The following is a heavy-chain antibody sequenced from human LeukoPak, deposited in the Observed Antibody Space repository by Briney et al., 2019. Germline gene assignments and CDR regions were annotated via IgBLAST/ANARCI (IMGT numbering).Heavy chain of an antibody. CDR1: NGSISSFY. CDR3: ARRVGGFGYFDY. CDR2: IYYTGTT. Sequence: PSETLSLTCTVSNGSISSFYWTWIRQPPGKGLEWIGYIYYTGTTDYNPSLKSRVTISVDTSNNQFSLKRTSVTPADTAVYYCARRVGGFGYFDYWGQGTLVTVSS. J-gene: IGHJ4*02. V-gene: IGHV4-59*01. D-gene: IGHD3-10*01.